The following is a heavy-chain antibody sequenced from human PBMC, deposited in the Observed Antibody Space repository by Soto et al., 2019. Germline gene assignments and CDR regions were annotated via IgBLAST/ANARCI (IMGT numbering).Heavy chain of an antibody. V-gene: IGHV3-30*18. D-gene: IGHD2-21*02. CDR3: AKADTGDCGRDCSSGYFDY. CDR2: TSYDETNK. J-gene: IGHJ4*02. CDR1: GFMFRNYA. Sequence: QVQLVESGGGVVQPGRSLRLSCVASGFMFRNYAMHWVRQAPGKGLEWVASTSYDETNKNYGDSVRGRFTISRDNSKNTLYLQTNTLRHEDTATYYCAKADTGDCGRDCSSGYFDYWGQGNLVTVSS.